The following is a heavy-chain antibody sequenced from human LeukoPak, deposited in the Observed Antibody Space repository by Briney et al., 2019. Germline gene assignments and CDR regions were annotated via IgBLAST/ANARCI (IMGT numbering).Heavy chain of an antibody. CDR1: GFNFIDYS. J-gene: IGHJ4*01. Sequence: GGSLRLSCAASGFNFIDYSMNWVRQAPGEGLEWISYIGISSGNTKYADSVKGRFTISRDKARNSLYPQMNSLRVEDTAMYYCARDHRYAFDNWGHGTLVTVSS. D-gene: IGHD5-12*01. CDR3: ARDHRYAFDN. V-gene: IGHV3-48*01. CDR2: IGISSGNT.